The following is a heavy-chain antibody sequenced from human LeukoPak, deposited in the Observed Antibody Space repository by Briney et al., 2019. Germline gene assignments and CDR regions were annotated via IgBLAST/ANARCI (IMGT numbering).Heavy chain of an antibody. CDR2: TNPSTGGT. V-gene: IGHV1-2*02. CDR3: ARGGAFCSITTCHEFDH. CDR1: GYTFTGSY. Sequence: ASVKVSCKTSGYTFTGSYLHWVRQVPGQGLEWMGWTNPSTGGTKSARQFEGRVTMTRDTSNTTGYLELRSLRLDDTATYYCARGGAFCSITTCHEFDHWGQGTLVIVSS. J-gene: IGHJ4*02. D-gene: IGHD2-2*01.